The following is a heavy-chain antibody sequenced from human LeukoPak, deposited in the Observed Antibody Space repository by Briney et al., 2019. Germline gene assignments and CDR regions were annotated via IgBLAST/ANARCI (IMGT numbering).Heavy chain of an antibody. Sequence: GSLRLPCAASGFTFSSYSMKWVRQPPGEGREGIGSIYYSGSTYCNPSLKSRVTISVDTSKNQFSLKLRSVTAADTAVYYCARAYGYYNGRIDYWGQGTLVTVSS. J-gene: IGHJ4*02. D-gene: IGHD3-9*01. CDR1: GFTFSSYS. CDR2: IYYSGST. CDR3: ARAYGYYNGRIDY. V-gene: IGHV4-39*07.